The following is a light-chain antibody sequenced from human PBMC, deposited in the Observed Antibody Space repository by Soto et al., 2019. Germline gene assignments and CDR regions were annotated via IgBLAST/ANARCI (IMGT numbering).Light chain of an antibody. CDR3: QQYNSYPIT. CDR1: QSISSW. V-gene: IGKV1-5*01. Sequence: IHMTQSPSSLSASVGDTVTITCRASQSISSWLAWYQQKPGKAPKLLIYDASNLESGVPSRFSGSGSGTEFTLTISSLQPDDFATYYCQQYNSYPITFGQGTRLEIK. J-gene: IGKJ5*01. CDR2: DAS.